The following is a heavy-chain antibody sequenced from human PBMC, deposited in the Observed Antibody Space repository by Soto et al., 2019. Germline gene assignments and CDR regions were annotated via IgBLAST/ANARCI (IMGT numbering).Heavy chain of an antibody. Sequence: SETLSLTCTVSGGSISSGDYYWSRIRQPPGKGLEWIGYIYYSGSTYYNPSLKSRVTISVDTSKNQFSLKLSSVTAADTAVYYCARLHFYWFDPWGQGTLVTVSS. J-gene: IGHJ5*02. CDR2: IYYSGST. CDR1: GGSISSGDYY. CDR3: ARLHFYWFDP. V-gene: IGHV4-30-4*01. D-gene: IGHD3-3*02.